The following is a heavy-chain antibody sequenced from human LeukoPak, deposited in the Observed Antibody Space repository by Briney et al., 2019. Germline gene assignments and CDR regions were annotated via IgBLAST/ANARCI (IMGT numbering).Heavy chain of an antibody. CDR1: GFTFSSYW. J-gene: IGHJ6*03. CDR3: ARGLSDIVVVVAARDYMDV. V-gene: IGHV3-74*01. D-gene: IGHD2-15*01. CDR2: INSDGSST. Sequence: PGGSLRLSCAASGFTFSSYWMHWVRQAPGKGLVWVSRINSDGSSTSYADSVKGRFTISRDNAKNSLYLQMNSLRAEDTAVYYCARGLSDIVVVVAARDYMDVWGKGTTVTISS.